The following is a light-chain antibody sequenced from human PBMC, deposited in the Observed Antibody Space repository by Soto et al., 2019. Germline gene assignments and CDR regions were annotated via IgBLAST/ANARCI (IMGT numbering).Light chain of an antibody. J-gene: IGLJ3*02. CDR3: CSYADSNTWV. CDR2: EGS. V-gene: IGLV2-23*01. CDR1: SSDVGRYNL. Sequence: QSVLTQPASVSGSPGQSITISCTGTSSDVGRYNLVSWYQQYPGKAPKLMIYEGSQRPSGVSNRFSGSKSGNTASLTISGLQAEDEADYYCCSYADSNTWVFGGGTKVTVL.